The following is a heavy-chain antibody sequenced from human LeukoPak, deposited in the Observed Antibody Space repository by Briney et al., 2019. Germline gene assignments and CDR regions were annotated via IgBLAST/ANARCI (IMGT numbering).Heavy chain of an antibody. Sequence: VASVKVSYKASGYTFTSYGISWVRQAPGQGLEWMGWVSAYNGNTNYAQNLQGRVTMTTDTSTRNAYMELRSVGSDDTAIYYCARFSIPANWFDPWGQGTLVTVSS. CDR1: GYTFTSYG. D-gene: IGHD6-25*01. CDR2: VSAYNGNT. CDR3: ARFSIPANWFDP. V-gene: IGHV1-18*01. J-gene: IGHJ5*02.